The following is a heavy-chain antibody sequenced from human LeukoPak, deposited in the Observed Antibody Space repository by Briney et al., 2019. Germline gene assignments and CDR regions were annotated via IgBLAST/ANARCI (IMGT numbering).Heavy chain of an antibody. D-gene: IGHD5-18*01. Sequence: GESLKISCKGSGYSFTSYWIAWVRQMPGKGLEWMGMIYPGDSDTRYSPSFRGQVTISGDKSISTAYLQWSSLKASDTAMYYCARQRERGYSYDLDWGLGTLVIVSS. CDR3: ARQRERGYSYDLD. CDR2: IYPGDSDT. V-gene: IGHV5-51*01. CDR1: GYSFTSYW. J-gene: IGHJ4*02.